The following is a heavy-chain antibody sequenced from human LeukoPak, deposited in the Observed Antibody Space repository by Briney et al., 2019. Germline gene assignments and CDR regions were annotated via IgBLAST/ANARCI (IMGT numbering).Heavy chain of an antibody. CDR1: GFTFRDYW. CDR3: ARAGGTSWADY. CDR2: VKQDGTEK. J-gene: IGHJ4*02. Sequence: PGGSLRLSCEASGFTFRDYWMTWVRQAPGKGLEGVANVKQDGTEKFYVDSVKGRFTISRDNGKNSLYLQMNSLRVEDTAIYYCARAGGTSWADYWGQGTLVTVSS. V-gene: IGHV3-7*01. D-gene: IGHD6-13*01.